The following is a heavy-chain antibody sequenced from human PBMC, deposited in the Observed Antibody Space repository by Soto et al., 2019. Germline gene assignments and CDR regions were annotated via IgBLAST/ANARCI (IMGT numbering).Heavy chain of an antibody. CDR2: FYDSESA. Sequence: QVQLQESGPGLVKPSQTLSLTCNVSGESISSGGYYWSWIRHHPRKGLEWIGYFYDSESAYYNPSLKSRVTISMDTSKNHFALRLSSVTDADTAVYYCARASSSSSAADYWGQGTLVTVSS. J-gene: IGHJ4*02. V-gene: IGHV4-31*03. D-gene: IGHD6-6*01. CDR3: ARASSSSSAADY. CDR1: GESISSGGYY.